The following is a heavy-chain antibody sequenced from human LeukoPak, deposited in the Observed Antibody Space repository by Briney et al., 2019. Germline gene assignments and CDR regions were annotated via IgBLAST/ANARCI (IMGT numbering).Heavy chain of an antibody. CDR1: GFTFSSYA. Sequence: GGSLRLSCAASGFTFSSYAMSWVRQAPGKGLEWVAVISYDGSNKYYADSVKGRFTISRDNSKNTLYLQMNSLRAEDTAVYYCAKDYWSEVVDYYYYMDVWGKGTTVTVSS. CDR3: AKDYWSEVVDYYYYMDV. V-gene: IGHV3-30*18. CDR2: ISYDGSNK. J-gene: IGHJ6*03. D-gene: IGHD3-3*01.